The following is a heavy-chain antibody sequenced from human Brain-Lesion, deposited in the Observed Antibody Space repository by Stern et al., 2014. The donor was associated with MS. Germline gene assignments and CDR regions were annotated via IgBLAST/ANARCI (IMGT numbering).Heavy chain of an antibody. D-gene: IGHD6-13*01. Sequence: QLQLQESGPGLVKPSGTLSLTCAVSGGSISSSNWWGWVRQSPGKGLEWIGESDHSGSTIYNPSLKSRVTVSVEKYKNHFFLNLRSLPPADTAVYFCAKFPASRPHVFDSWGQGTLVTVSS. CDR1: GGSISSSNW. V-gene: IGHV4-4*02. CDR2: SDHSGST. J-gene: IGHJ4*02. CDR3: AKFPASRPHVFDS.